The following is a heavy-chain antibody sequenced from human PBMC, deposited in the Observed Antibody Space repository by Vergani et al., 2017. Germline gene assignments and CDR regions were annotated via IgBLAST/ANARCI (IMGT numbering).Heavy chain of an antibody. CDR3: ARDPLSATHYYYYYYMDV. CDR2: IIPIFGTA. J-gene: IGHJ6*03. CDR1: GGTFSSYA. Sequence: QVQLVQSGAEVKKPGSSVKVSCKASGGTFSSYAISWVRQAPGQGLEWMGGIIPIFGTANYAQKFQGRVTITADDSTSTAYMELSSLRSEDTAVYYCARDPLSATHYYYYYYMDVWGKGTTVTVSS. V-gene: IGHV1-69*01.